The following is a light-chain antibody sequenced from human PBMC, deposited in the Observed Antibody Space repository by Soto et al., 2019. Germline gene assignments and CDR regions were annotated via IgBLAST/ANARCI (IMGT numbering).Light chain of an antibody. Sequence: DIQMTQSPSTLSASVGDRVMITFRASQKSSPWLAWYQQKPGQAPKLLMYDVSSLKRGVPSRFSGSGSGTEFTLTISSLEAEDFALYYCRHYVERSPITFGQGTRLENK. J-gene: IGKJ5*01. CDR1: QKSSPW. CDR3: RHYVERSPIT. CDR2: DVS. V-gene: IGKV1-5*01.